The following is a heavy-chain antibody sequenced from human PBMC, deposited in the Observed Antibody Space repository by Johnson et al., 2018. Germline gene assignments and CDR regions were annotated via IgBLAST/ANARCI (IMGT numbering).Heavy chain of an antibody. V-gene: IGHV3-23*04. J-gene: IGHJ1*01. CDR3: AQDQHTTWVAYFQH. CDR2: IGGSGGGP. D-gene: IGHD1-14*01. CDR1: GFTFSSYD. Sequence: EVQLVESGGGLVKPGESLRLSCAASGFTFSSYDMTWVRQAPGKGLEWVSTIGGSGGGPYYADSGKGRFTISRDNSKNTLYQQMVSLRAEDTAIYYCAQDQHTTWVAYFQHWGQGTLVTVSS.